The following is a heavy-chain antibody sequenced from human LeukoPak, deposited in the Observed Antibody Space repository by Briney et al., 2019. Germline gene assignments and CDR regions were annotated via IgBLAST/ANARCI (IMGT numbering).Heavy chain of an antibody. CDR3: AKGKGIAAAVTGYFDY. CDR2: ISWNSGSI. Sequence: PGRSLRLSCAASGFTFDDYAMHWVRQAPGKGLEWVSGISWNSGSIGYADSVKGRFTISRDNARNSLYLQMNSLSAEDTALYYCAKGKGIAAAVTGYFDYWGQGTLVTVSS. D-gene: IGHD6-13*01. J-gene: IGHJ4*02. V-gene: IGHV3-9*01. CDR1: GFTFDDYA.